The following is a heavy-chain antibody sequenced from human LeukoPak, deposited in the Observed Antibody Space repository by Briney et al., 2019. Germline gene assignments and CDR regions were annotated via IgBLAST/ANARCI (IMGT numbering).Heavy chain of an antibody. Sequence: SVKVSCKASGFTFTSSAMQWVRQARGQRLEWIGWIVVGSGNTNYAQKFQERVTITRDMSTSTAYMELSSLRSEDTAVYYCARGPAYSGSYYGDWGHYFDYWGQGTLVTVSS. J-gene: IGHJ4*02. CDR1: GFTFTSSA. D-gene: IGHD1-26*01. V-gene: IGHV1-58*02. CDR3: ARGPAYSGSYYGDWGHYFDY. CDR2: IVVGSGNT.